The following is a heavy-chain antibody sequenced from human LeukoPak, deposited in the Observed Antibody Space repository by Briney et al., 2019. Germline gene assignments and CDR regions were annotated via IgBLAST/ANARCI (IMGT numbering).Heavy chain of an antibody. V-gene: IGHV3-21*01. D-gene: IGHD3-10*01. CDR2: ISSSSSYI. CDR3: ARVAPGSGSYYNDY. CDR1: GFTFSSYS. Sequence: GGSLRLSCAASGFTFSSYSMNWVRQAPGKGLEWVSSISSSSSYIYYADSVKGRFTISRDNAKNSLYLQMNSLRAEDTAVYYCARVAPGSGSYYNDYWGQGTLVTVSS. J-gene: IGHJ4*02.